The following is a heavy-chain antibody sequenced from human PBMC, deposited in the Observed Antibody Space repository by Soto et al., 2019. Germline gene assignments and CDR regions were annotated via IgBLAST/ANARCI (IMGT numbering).Heavy chain of an antibody. J-gene: IGHJ5*02. CDR2: IYYSGST. CDR3: ARGRRATHGITMVRGNKPCRCWFDP. D-gene: IGHD3-10*01. Sequence: QVQLQESGPGLVKPSETLSLTCTVSGGSVSSGSYYWSWIRQPPGKGLEWIGYIYYSGSTNYNPSLKSRVTISVDTSKKQFSLKLSSVTAADTAVYYCARGRRATHGITMVRGNKPCRCWFDPWGQGTLVTVSS. CDR1: GGSVSSGSYY. V-gene: IGHV4-61*01.